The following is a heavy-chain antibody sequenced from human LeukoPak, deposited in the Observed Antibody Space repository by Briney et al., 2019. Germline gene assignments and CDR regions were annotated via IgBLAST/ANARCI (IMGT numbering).Heavy chain of an antibody. D-gene: IGHD2-15*01. CDR2: ICASGSRT. CDR3: AKAQGSCGGDTCQYAVDV. Sequence: PGGSLRLSCAASGFIFNNYAIAWVRQGPGKGLVWDSGICASGSRTYYADSVKGRFTISRDNSKNTLFLQMNSLRAEDTAVYYCAKAQGSCGGDTCQYAVDVWGQGTTVTVSS. CDR1: GFIFNNYA. J-gene: IGHJ6*02. V-gene: IGHV3-23*01.